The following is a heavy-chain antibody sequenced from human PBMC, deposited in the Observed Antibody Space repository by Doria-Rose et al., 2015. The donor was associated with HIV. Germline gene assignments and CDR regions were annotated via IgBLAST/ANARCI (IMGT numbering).Heavy chain of an antibody. CDR2: SFSVDER. D-gene: IGHD6-13*01. J-gene: IGHJ4*02. V-gene: IGHV2-26*01. Sequence: QITLKESGPVLVKPTETLTLTCTVSGVSLSSPGMGVSWIRQPPGKALEWLAHSFSVDERSYKPSLKSRLTIASVTSKSQVVLTMTDMDPVVTATYYCARIKSSRWYHKYYFDFWGQGTLVIVSA. CDR3: ARIKSSRWYHKYYFDF. CDR1: GVSLSSPGMG.